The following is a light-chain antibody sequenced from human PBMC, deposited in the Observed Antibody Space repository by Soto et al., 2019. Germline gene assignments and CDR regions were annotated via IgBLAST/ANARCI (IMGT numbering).Light chain of an antibody. CDR3: QQYHTWPIT. CDR1: QGVSRK. Sequence: DIVMTQSPATLSVAPGERVTFSCRASQGVSRKLAWYQHKPGQAPRLLISGASTGATGIQARFSGSGSGTEFTLTISSLKSEDCAIYYCQQYHTWPITFGGGTKVEIK. CDR2: GAS. J-gene: IGKJ4*01. V-gene: IGKV3-15*01.